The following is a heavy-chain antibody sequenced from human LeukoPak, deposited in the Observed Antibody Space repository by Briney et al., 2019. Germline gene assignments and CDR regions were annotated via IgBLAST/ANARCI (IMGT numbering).Heavy chain of an antibody. CDR3: ARAPPRYGSGSFHFDF. J-gene: IGHJ4*02. Sequence: PGGSLRLSCAASGFTFDDYSMNWARQAPGKGLEWVASVSPSSSYIYYADSVKGRFTISRDNAKNSLYLQMHSLRDEDTAVYYCARAPPRYGSGSFHFDFWGQGTLVTVSS. V-gene: IGHV3-21*01. CDR1: GFTFDDYS. CDR2: VSPSSSYI. D-gene: IGHD3-10*01.